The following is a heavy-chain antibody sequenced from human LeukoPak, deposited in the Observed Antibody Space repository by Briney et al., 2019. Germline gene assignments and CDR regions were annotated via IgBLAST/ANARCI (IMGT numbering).Heavy chain of an antibody. J-gene: IGHJ4*02. Sequence: ASVKVSCKGSGYNFVGYYIHWVRQVPGQGLEWMGIINPSGGSTSYAQKFQGRVTMTRNMSTSTVYMELSSLRSEDTAVYYCARDPVTTVTTNFDYWGQGTLVTVSS. CDR1: GYNFVGYY. CDR3: ARDPVTTVTTNFDY. CDR2: INPSGGST. D-gene: IGHD4-17*01. V-gene: IGHV1-46*01.